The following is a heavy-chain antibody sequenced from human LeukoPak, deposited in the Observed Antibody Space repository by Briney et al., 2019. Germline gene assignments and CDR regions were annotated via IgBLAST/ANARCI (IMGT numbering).Heavy chain of an antibody. CDR1: GGSISTYY. J-gene: IGHJ3*02. CDR3: ARRLWSTTSVAFEI. D-gene: IGHD5/OR15-5a*01. CDR2: IYYSGTT. V-gene: IGHV4-59*08. Sequence: SETLSLTCTVSGGSISTYYWSWIRQPPGKGLEWIGYIYYSGTTNYNPSLKSRVTISVDTSKNQFSLRLSSVTAADTAVYFCARRLWSTTSVAFEIWGQGTMVTVSS.